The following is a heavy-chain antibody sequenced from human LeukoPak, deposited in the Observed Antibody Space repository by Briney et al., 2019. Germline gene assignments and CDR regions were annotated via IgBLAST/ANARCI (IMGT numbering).Heavy chain of an antibody. CDR1: GGSISTGGYY. Sequence: SETLSLTCTVSGGSISTGGYYWTWIRQHPGKGLEWIGYIYNSGTTYYNPSLESRVTISGDTSKNQFSLKLNSVTAADTAVYYCARTAGRSYGFDYWGQGTLVTVSS. CDR2: IYNSGTT. CDR3: ARTAGRSYGFDY. D-gene: IGHD5-18*01. V-gene: IGHV4-31*03. J-gene: IGHJ4*02.